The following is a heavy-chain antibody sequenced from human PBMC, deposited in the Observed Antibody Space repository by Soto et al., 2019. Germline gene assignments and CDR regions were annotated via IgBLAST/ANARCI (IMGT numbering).Heavy chain of an antibody. CDR2: ISSSSSYI. J-gene: IGHJ4*02. V-gene: IGHV3-21*01. CDR1: GFTFSSYS. D-gene: IGHD3-10*01. Sequence: GGSLRLSCAASGFTFSSYSMNWVRQAPGKGLEWVSSISSSSSYIYYAESVKGRFTISRDNAKNSLYLQMTSLRAEDTAVYYCARGVETMVRGVIYYWGQGTLVTVSS. CDR3: ARGVETMVRGVIYY.